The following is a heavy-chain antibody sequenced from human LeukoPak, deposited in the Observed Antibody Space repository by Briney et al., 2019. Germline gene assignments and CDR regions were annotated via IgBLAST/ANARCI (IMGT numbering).Heavy chain of an antibody. D-gene: IGHD6-19*01. CDR1: GFTFRSYE. J-gene: IGHJ6*03. V-gene: IGHV3-48*03. Sequence: PGGSLRLSCAASGFTFRSYEMNWVRQAPGKGLEWVSYISSTGSTIYYADSVKGRFTISRDNSKNSLYLQMNSLRAEDTALYYCAKDRYSSGTKGTYWYYYMDAWGKGTTVTVSS. CDR3: AKDRYSSGTKGTYWYYYMDA. CDR2: ISSTGSTI.